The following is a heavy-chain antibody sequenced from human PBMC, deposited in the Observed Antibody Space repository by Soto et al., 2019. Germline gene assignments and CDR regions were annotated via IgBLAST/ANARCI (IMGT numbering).Heavy chain of an antibody. Sequence: PSETLSLTCTVSGGSVSSNDYSWGWIRQPPGKGLEWIGTFYYSGSTNYNPSLKSRVTMSVDTSKNQFSLKVSSVTAADTALYYCARLGGYCTTSCYGYYAMDVWGQGTTVTVSS. D-gene: IGHD2-8*01. CDR2: FYYSGST. CDR3: ARLGGYCTTSCYGYYAMDV. V-gene: IGHV4-39*01. CDR1: GGSVSSNDYS. J-gene: IGHJ6*02.